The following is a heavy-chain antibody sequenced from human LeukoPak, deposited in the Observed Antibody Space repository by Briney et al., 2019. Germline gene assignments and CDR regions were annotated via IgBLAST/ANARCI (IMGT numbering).Heavy chain of an antibody. CDR2: INPNSGGT. Sequence: ASVKVSCKASGYTFTGYYMHWVRQAPGQGLERMGWINPNSGGTNYAQKFQGRVTMTRDTSISTAYMELSRLRSDDTAVYYCARDWVVNYYYMDVWGKGTTVTVSS. CDR1: GYTFTGYY. V-gene: IGHV1-2*02. CDR3: ARDWVVNYYYMDV. D-gene: IGHD2-21*01. J-gene: IGHJ6*03.